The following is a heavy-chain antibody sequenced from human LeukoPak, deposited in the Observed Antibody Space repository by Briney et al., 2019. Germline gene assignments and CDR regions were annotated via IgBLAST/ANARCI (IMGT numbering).Heavy chain of an antibody. Sequence: SETLSLTCTVSGDSISGSGYFWGWIRQPPGKGLQWTGSVYYTGSTYANPSLMSRVTISLGTSKNQFSLKLTSVTAADTAVYFCARAGSGSSFFLDVWGKGTTITVSS. CDR2: VYYTGST. CDR3: ARAGSGSSFFLDV. V-gene: IGHV4-39*07. J-gene: IGHJ6*04. CDR1: GDSISGSGYF. D-gene: IGHD3-22*01.